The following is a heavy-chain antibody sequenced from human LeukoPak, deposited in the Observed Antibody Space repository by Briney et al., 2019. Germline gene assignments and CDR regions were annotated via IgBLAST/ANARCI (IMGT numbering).Heavy chain of an antibody. J-gene: IGHJ5*02. D-gene: IGHD4-23*01. Sequence: SETLSLTCTVSGGYIITSGHYWGWIRQPPGKGLEWIGSIYYTGVTSTNPFFRSRMSISVDTSKNQFSLNLTSVTAADAAVYNCARERSSSGGHSWFDPWGQGTLVTVSS. CDR2: IYYTGVT. CDR3: ARERSSSGGHSWFDP. CDR1: GGYIITSGHY. V-gene: IGHV4-39*07.